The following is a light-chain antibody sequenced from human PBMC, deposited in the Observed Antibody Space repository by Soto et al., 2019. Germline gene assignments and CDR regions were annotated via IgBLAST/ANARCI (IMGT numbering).Light chain of an antibody. V-gene: IGLV3-1*01. CDR1: KLGDKY. J-gene: IGLJ1*01. CDR2: QDS. CDR3: QAWDSSTAHYV. Sequence: SYELTQPPSVSVSPGQTASITCSGDKLGDKYACWYQQKPCQSPVLVIYQDSKRPSGIPERFSGSNSGNTATLTISGTQAMDEADYYCQAWDSSTAHYVFGTGTKVTVL.